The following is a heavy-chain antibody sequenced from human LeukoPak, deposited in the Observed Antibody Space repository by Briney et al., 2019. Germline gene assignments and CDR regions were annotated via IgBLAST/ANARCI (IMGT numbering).Heavy chain of an antibody. D-gene: IGHD3-9*01. Sequence: SSETLSLTCSVSGGSITTSYWSWIRQPPGKGLEWIGYIYYSGSTNYNPSLKSRVTISVDTSKNQFSLKLSSVTAADTAVYYCARLLRYFDWSAADYYYYGMDVWGQGTTVTVSS. J-gene: IGHJ6*02. CDR1: GGSITTSY. V-gene: IGHV4-59*01. CDR3: ARLLRYFDWSAADYYYYGMDV. CDR2: IYYSGST.